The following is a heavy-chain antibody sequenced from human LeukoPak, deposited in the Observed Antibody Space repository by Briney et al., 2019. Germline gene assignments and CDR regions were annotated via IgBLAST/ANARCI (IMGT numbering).Heavy chain of an antibody. CDR1: GFTFSSNS. V-gene: IGHV3-21*01. J-gene: IGHJ5*02. CDR3: ARDVMVRGVIVWFDP. D-gene: IGHD3-10*01. CDR2: ISSSSSYI. Sequence: PGGSLRLSCAASGFTFSSNSMKWVRQVPGKGLEWVSSISSSSSYIYYADSVKGRFTISRDNAKDSLYLQMNSLRAEDTAVYYCARDVMVRGVIVWFDPWGQGTLVTVSS.